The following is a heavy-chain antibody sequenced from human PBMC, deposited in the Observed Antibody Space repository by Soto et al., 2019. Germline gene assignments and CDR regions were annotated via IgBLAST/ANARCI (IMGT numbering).Heavy chain of an antibody. CDR3: ARGPPYSSSWYGWFDP. Sequence: ASVKVSCKASGYTFTSYDINWVRQATGQGLEWMGWMNPNSGNTGYAQKFQGRVTMTRNTSISTAHMELSSLRSEDTAVYYCARGPPYSSSWYGWFDPWGQGTLVTVSS. V-gene: IGHV1-8*01. J-gene: IGHJ5*02. D-gene: IGHD6-13*01. CDR1: GYTFTSYD. CDR2: MNPNSGNT.